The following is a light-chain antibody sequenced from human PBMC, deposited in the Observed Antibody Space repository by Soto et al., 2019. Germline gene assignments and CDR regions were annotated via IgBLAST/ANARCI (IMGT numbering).Light chain of an antibody. Sequence: QSVLTQPPSASGSPGQSVTISCTGTSSDIGAYNYVSWYQQHPGKAPKFLIYEVTKRPSGVPDRFSGSKSGNTASLTVSGLQAEDEADYYCSAYAGRYIFLFGTGTKVTVL. J-gene: IGLJ1*01. CDR2: EVT. CDR3: SAYAGRYIFL. V-gene: IGLV2-8*01. CDR1: SSDIGAYNY.